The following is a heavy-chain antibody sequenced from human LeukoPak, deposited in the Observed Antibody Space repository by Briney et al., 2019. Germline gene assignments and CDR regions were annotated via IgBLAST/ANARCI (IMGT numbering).Heavy chain of an antibody. Sequence: ASVKVSCKVSGYTLTELSMHWVRQAPGKGLEWMGGFDPEDGETIYAQKFQGRVTMTEDTSTDTAHMELSSLRSEDTAVYYCATGRRWELLDAFDIWGQGTMVTVSS. CDR1: GYTLTELS. CDR2: FDPEDGET. D-gene: IGHD1-26*01. V-gene: IGHV1-24*01. CDR3: ATGRRWELLDAFDI. J-gene: IGHJ3*02.